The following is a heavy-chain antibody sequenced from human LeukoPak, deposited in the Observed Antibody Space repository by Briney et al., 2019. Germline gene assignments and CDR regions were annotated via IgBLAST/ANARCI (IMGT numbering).Heavy chain of an antibody. CDR2: MNPNSGNT. V-gene: IGHV1-8*01. D-gene: IGHD3-10*01. CDR3: ARGIVVRGVMTNYYYYYMDV. Sequence: ASVKVSCKASGYTFTSYDINWVRQATGQGLEWMGWMNPNSGNTGYAQKFQGRVTMTRNTSISTAYMELSSLRSEDTAVYYCARGIVVRGVMTNYYYYYMDVWGKGTTVTIS. J-gene: IGHJ6*03. CDR1: GYTFTSYD.